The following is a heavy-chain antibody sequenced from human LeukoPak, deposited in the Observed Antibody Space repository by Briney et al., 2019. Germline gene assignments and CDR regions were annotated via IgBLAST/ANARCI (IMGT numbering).Heavy chain of an antibody. CDR1: GYTFTGYY. Sequence: ASVKVSCKASGYTFTGYYMHWVRQAPGQGLEWMGWINPNSGGTNYAQKFQGWVTMTRDTSISTAYMELSRLRSDDTAVYYCARYSSSWRYGFDYWGQGTLVTVSS. CDR3: ARYSSSWRYGFDY. V-gene: IGHV1-2*04. CDR2: INPNSGGT. J-gene: IGHJ4*02. D-gene: IGHD6-13*01.